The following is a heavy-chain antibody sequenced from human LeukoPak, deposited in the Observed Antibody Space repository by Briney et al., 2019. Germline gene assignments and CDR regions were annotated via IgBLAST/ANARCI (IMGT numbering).Heavy chain of an antibody. V-gene: IGHV3-30-3*01. D-gene: IGHD3-10*01. CDR2: ISYDGSNK. CDR3: ARSPQGLVWFGEPQHLYYYMDV. Sequence: GGSLRLSCAASGFTFSSYATHWIRQAPGKGLEWVAVISYDGSNKYYADSVKGRFTISRDNAKNSLYLQMNSLRAEDTAVYYCARSPQGLVWFGEPQHLYYYMDVWGKGTTVTVSS. J-gene: IGHJ6*03. CDR1: GFTFSSYA.